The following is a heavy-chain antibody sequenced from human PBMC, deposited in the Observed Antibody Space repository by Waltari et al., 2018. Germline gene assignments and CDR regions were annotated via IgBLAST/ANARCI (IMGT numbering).Heavy chain of an antibody. CDR1: GFTFSSYE. CDR3: ARAGWLEGYFDY. Sequence: EVQLVESGGGLVQPGGSLRLSCAASGFTFSSYEMNWVRQAPGKGLEWVSYISSSGSTIYYADSVKGRFTISRDNAKNSLYLQMNSLRAEDTAVCYCARAGWLEGYFDYWGQGTLVTVSS. J-gene: IGHJ4*02. V-gene: IGHV3-48*03. CDR2: ISSSGSTI. D-gene: IGHD5-12*01.